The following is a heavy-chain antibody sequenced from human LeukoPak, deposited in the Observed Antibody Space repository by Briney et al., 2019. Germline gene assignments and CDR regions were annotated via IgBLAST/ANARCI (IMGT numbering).Heavy chain of an antibody. J-gene: IGHJ3*02. CDR3: TRDPRGSYGPDAFDI. CDR2: IRSKAYGGTT. D-gene: IGHD1-26*01. CDR1: GFTFGDYA. Sequence: GRSLRLSFTVSGFTFGDYAMSWVRQAPGKGLEWVGFIRSKAYGGTTEYAASVKGRFTISRDDSKSIAYLQTDSLKTEDTAVYYCTRDPRGSYGPDAFDIWGQGTMVTVSS. V-gene: IGHV3-49*04.